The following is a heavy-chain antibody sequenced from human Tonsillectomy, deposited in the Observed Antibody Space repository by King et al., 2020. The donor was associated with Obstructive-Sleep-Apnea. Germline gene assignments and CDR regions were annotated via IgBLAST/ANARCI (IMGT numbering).Heavy chain of an antibody. CDR1: AFSLSTSGVG. CDR2: SYWDDDK. D-gene: IGHD4/OR15-4a*01. V-gene: IGHV2-5*02. J-gene: IGHJ6*02. CDR3: AHSSSAKHYYRMDV. Sequence: TLKESGPTLVKPTQTLTLTCSFSAFSLSTSGVGVGWIRQPPGKALEWLALSYWDDDKRYSPSLKSRLTITKDTSKNQVVLTMTNMYPVDTATCFCAHSSSAKHYYRMDVWGQGTTVTVSS.